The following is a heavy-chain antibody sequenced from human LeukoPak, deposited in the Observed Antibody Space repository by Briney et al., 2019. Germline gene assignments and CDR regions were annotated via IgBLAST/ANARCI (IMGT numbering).Heavy chain of an antibody. CDR3: ARVLAPDTAMVMDY. CDR2: ISYDGSNK. Sequence: GRSLRLSCAASGFTFGSYAMHWVRQAPGKGLEWVAVISYDGSNKYYADSVKGRFTISRDNSKNTLYLQMNSLRAEDTAVYYCARVLAPDTAMVMDYWGQGTLVTVYS. V-gene: IGHV3-30*01. D-gene: IGHD5-18*01. J-gene: IGHJ4*02. CDR1: GFTFGSYA.